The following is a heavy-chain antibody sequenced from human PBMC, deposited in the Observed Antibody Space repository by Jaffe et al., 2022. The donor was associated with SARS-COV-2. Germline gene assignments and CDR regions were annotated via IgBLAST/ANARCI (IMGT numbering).Heavy chain of an antibody. J-gene: IGHJ6*02. Sequence: EVQLLESGGGLVQPGGSLRLSCAASGFTFSSYAMSWVRQAPGKGLEWVSAISGSGGSTYYADSVKGRFTISRDNSKNTLYLQMNSLRAEDTAVYYCAKGGEQLGYYYYGMDVWGQGTTVTVSS. CDR1: GFTFSSYA. CDR2: ISGSGGST. V-gene: IGHV3-23*01. D-gene: IGHD6-13*01. CDR3: AKGGEQLGYYYYGMDV.